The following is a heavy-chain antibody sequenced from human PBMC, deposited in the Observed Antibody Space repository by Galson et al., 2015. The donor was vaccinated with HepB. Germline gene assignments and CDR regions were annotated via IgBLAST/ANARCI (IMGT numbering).Heavy chain of an antibody. J-gene: IGHJ4*02. D-gene: IGHD3-22*01. CDR2: IYYSGST. Sequence: SETLSLTCTVSGGSISSSSYYWGWIRQPPGKGLEWIGSIYYSGSTYYNPSLKSRVTISVDTSKNQFSLKLSSVTAADTAVYYCARLPETYYYDSSGYPAFDYWGQGTLVTVSS. V-gene: IGHV4-39*01. CDR1: GGSISSSSYY. CDR3: ARLPETYYYDSSGYPAFDY.